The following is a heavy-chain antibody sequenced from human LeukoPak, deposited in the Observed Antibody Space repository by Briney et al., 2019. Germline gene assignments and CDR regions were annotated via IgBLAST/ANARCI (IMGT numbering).Heavy chain of an antibody. V-gene: IGHV4-34*01. Sequence: SETLSLTCAVYGGSFSGYYWSWIRQPPGKGLEWIGEINHSGSTNYNPSLKSRLTISVDTSKNQLSLKLTSMTAADTAVYYCARQRGSVGAFEIWGQGTMVTVSS. CDR3: ARQRGSVGAFEI. D-gene: IGHD3-10*01. CDR2: INHSGST. J-gene: IGHJ3*02. CDR1: GGSFSGYY.